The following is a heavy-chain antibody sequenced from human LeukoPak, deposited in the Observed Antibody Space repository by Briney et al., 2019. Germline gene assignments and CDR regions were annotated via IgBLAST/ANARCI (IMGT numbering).Heavy chain of an antibody. V-gene: IGHV4-59*01. J-gene: IGHJ4*02. CDR2: IYYSGST. CDR3: ARVKNPYNYNWYFDY. Sequence: SETLSLTCTVSGGSISSYYWNWIRQPPGKGLAWIGYIYYSGSTNYNPSLKSRVTISVDTSKNQFSLKLSSVTAADTAVYYCARVKNPYNYNWYFDYWGQGTLVTVSS. CDR1: GGSISSYY. D-gene: IGHD1-1*01.